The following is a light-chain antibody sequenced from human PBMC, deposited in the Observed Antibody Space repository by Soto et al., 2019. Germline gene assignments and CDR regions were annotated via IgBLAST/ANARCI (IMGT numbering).Light chain of an antibody. CDR1: QSVSSSS. V-gene: IGKV3-20*01. CDR2: GAS. Sequence: EIVLTQSPGTLSLSPGERAALSCRASQSVSSSSLAWYQQKFGQAPRLLIYGASSRATGIPDRFSGSGSGTDFTLIISRLEPEDFAVYYCQHYGSSTMYTFGQGTKLEIK. CDR3: QHYGSSTMYT. J-gene: IGKJ2*01.